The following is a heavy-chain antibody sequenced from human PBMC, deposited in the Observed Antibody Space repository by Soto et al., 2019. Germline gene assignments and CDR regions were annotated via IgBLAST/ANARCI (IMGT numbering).Heavy chain of an antibody. Sequence: GGSLRLSCGASGFTFSNYYMSWIRQAPGKGLEWVSYISSTGRTIYYADSVKGRFTVSRDNAQNSLSLKLNSLRVEDTAVYYCARSYSSGWEFDYWGQGTVVTVSS. V-gene: IGHV3-11*01. D-gene: IGHD6-19*01. CDR2: ISSTGRTI. CDR1: GFTFSNYY. CDR3: ARSYSSGWEFDY. J-gene: IGHJ4*02.